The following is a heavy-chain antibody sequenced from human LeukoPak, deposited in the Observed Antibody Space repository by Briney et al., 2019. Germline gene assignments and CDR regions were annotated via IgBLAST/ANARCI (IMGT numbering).Heavy chain of an antibody. V-gene: IGHV3-53*01. CDR2: IYTGGST. CDR1: GFAVSGNY. CDR3: ARSLIMDI. Sequence: GESLRLSCAASGFAVSGNYMSWVRQAPGKGLEWVSVIYTGGSTYYAESVKGRFTISRVISKNTLYLQMNSLRAEDTAVYYCARSLIMDIWGRGTTVTVSS. D-gene: IGHD3-16*01. J-gene: IGHJ6*02.